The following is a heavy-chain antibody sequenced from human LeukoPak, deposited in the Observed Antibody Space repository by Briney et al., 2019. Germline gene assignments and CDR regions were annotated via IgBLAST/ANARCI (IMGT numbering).Heavy chain of an antibody. V-gene: IGHV4-30-4*08. CDR3: ASRPYDFWSGYYTYGSVDV. J-gene: IGHJ6*04. D-gene: IGHD3-3*01. CDR2: IYYSGST. Sequence: SETLSLTCTVSGGSISSGDYYWSWIRQPPGKGLEWIGYIYYSGSTYYNPSLKSRVTISVDTSKNQFSLKLSSVTAADTAVYYCASRPYDFWSGYYTYGSVDVWGKGTTVTVSS. CDR1: GGSISSGDYY.